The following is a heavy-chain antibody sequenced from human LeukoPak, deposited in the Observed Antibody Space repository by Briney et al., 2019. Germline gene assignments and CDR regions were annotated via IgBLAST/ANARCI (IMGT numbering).Heavy chain of an antibody. CDR1: GGSISSGGYY. D-gene: IGHD3-3*01. V-gene: IGHV4-31*03. J-gene: IGHJ5*02. Sequence: PSETLSLTCTVSGGSISSGGYYWRWIRKHPGKGLEWIGYIYYSGSTYYNPSLKSRVTISVDTSKNQFSLKLSSVTAADTAVYYCAREERSFLRITIFGNGIDPWGQGTLVTVSS. CDR3: AREERSFLRITIFGNGIDP. CDR2: IYYSGST.